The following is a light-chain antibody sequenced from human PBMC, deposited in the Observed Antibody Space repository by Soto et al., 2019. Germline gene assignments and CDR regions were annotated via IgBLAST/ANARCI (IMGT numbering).Light chain of an antibody. CDR3: QVWDSSSDHPG. J-gene: IGLJ2*01. CDR2: YES. V-gene: IGLV3-21*04. Sequence: SYELTQPPSVSVAPGKTARITCGGNNIGSKSVHWYQQKPGQAPVLVIYYESDRPSGIPERFSGSNSGNTATLTISRVEAGDEADYYCQVWDSSSDHPGFGGGTKLTVL. CDR1: NIGSKS.